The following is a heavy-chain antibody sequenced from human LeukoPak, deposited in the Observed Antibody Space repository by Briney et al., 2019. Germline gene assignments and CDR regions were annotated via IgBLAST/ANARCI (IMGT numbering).Heavy chain of an antibody. CDR2: ISSSSTI. J-gene: IGHJ4*02. V-gene: IGHV3-48*01. Sequence: GGSLRLSCAASGFTFSSYSMNWVRQAPGKGLEWVSYISSSSTIYYADSVKGRFTISRDNAKNSLYLQMNSLRAEDTAVYYCARDVPVRDFWSGYYEVGLDYWGQGTLVTVSS. CDR3: ARDVPVRDFWSGYYEVGLDY. CDR1: GFTFSSYS. D-gene: IGHD3-3*01.